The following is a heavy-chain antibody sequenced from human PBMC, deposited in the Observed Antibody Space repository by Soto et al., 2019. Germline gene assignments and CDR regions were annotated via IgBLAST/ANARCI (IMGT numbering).Heavy chain of an antibody. CDR3: AKWDSSSWFPDNNWFDP. CDR2: ISGSGGST. Sequence: GGSLRLSCAASGFTSNRNAMVWVRQAPGKGLEWVSAISGSGGSTYYADSVKGRFTISRDNSKNTLYLQMNSLRAEDTAVYYCAKWDSSSWFPDNNWFDPWGQGTLVTVSS. CDR1: GFTSNRNA. D-gene: IGHD6-13*01. J-gene: IGHJ5*02. V-gene: IGHV3-23*01.